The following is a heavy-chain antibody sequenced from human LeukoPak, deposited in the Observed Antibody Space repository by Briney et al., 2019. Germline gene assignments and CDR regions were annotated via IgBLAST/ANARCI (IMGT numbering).Heavy chain of an antibody. CDR3: AKDRPTVITGDDY. D-gene: IGHD4-17*01. Sequence: PGGSLRLSCAASGFTFSSYGMHWVRQAPGKGLEWVAFIRYDGSNKYYADSVKGRFTISRDNSKNTLYLQMNSLRAEDTAVYYCAKDRPTVITGDDYWGQGTLVTVSS. J-gene: IGHJ4*02. V-gene: IGHV3-30*02. CDR1: GFTFSSYG. CDR2: IRYDGSNK.